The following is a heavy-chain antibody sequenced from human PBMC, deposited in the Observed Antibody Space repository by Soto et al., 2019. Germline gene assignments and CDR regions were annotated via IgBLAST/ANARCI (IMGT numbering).Heavy chain of an antibody. J-gene: IGHJ4*02. CDR2: IYYSGST. CDR3: AIVVGGSNFDY. V-gene: IGHV4-39*01. D-gene: IGHD2-15*01. Sequence: ASETLSLTCTVSGGSISSVTYYWAWIRQPPGKGLDWVGSIYYSGSTYYNPSLKSRVTISVDTSKNQFSLTLNSVTPADTAVYYCAIVVGGSNFDYWGQGTLVTVSS. CDR1: GGSISSVTYY.